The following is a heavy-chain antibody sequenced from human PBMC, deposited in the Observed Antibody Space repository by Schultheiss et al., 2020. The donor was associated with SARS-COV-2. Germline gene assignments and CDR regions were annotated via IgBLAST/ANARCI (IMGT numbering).Heavy chain of an antibody. V-gene: IGHV3-30*18. Sequence: GGSLRLSCAASGFTFSSYSMNWVRQAPGKGLEWVAVISYDGSKKNFAESVRGRATISRDNAKNSLYLQMNSLRAEDTALYYCAKDIWPHHDAFDIWGQGTMVTVSS. J-gene: IGHJ3*02. CDR2: ISYDGSKK. CDR1: GFTFSSYS. CDR3: AKDIWPHHDAFDI.